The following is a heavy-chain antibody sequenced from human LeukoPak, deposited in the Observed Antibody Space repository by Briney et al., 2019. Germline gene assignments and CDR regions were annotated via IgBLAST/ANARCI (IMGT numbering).Heavy chain of an antibody. CDR1: GYTFTGYY. J-gene: IGHJ3*02. Sequence: ASVKVSCKASGYTFTGYYMHWVRQAPGQGLEWMGWINPNSGGTNYAQKFQGRVTMTRDTSISTAYMELSRLRSDDTAVYYCASVYGDLTLDAFDIWGQGTMVTVSS. V-gene: IGHV1-2*02. CDR2: INPNSGGT. D-gene: IGHD4-17*01. CDR3: ASVYGDLTLDAFDI.